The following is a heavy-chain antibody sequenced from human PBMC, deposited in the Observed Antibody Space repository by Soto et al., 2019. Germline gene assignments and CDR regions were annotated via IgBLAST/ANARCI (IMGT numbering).Heavy chain of an antibody. V-gene: IGHV3-30*18. CDR2: ISYDGSNK. CDR3: AKELMVLYYYYGMDV. Sequence: PGGSLRLSCAASGFTFSSYGMHWVRQAPGKGLEWVAVISYDGSNKYYADSVKGRFTISRDNSKNTLYLQMNSLRAEDTAVYYCAKELMVLYYYYGMDVWGQGTTVTVSS. D-gene: IGHD2-8*01. J-gene: IGHJ6*02. CDR1: GFTFSSYG.